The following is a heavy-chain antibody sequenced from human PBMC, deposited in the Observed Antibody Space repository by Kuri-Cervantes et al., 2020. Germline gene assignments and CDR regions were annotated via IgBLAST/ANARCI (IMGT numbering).Heavy chain of an antibody. D-gene: IGHD2-21*02. V-gene: IGHV2-70*12. J-gene: IGHJ4*02. CDR2: IDWGDEK. CDR3: AHRLTRKDSFDY. CDR1: GFSLSTSRMR. Sequence: SGPTLVKPTQTLTLTCTFSGFSLSTSRMRVSWIRQPPGKALEWIAHIDWGDEKFYNTSLKTRLTISKGNSRNQVVLTMTNMDPVVKARYYCAHRLTRKDSFDYWGQGTLVTVSS.